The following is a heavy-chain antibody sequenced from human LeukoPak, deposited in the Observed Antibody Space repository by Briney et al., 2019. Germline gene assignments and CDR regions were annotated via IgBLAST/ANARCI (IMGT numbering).Heavy chain of an antibody. Sequence: SETLSLTCTVSGGSINSYYWSRIRQSAGKGLEWIGRIYTSGSTPDYSPSLKSRVTMSIDTSKNQFFLQLSSVTAADTAVYYCATSPPVVPAAITAFDIWGQGTMVTVSS. D-gene: IGHD2-2*01. CDR3: ATSPPVVPAAITAFDI. V-gene: IGHV4-4*07. J-gene: IGHJ3*02. CDR1: GGSINSYY. CDR2: IYTSGSTP.